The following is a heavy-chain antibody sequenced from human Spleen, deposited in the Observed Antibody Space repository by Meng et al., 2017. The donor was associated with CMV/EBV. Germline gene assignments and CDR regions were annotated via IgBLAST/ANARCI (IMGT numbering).Heavy chain of an antibody. J-gene: IGHJ4*02. CDR1: GFTVSSNY. Sequence: GESLKISCAASGFTVSSNYMSWVRQAPGKGLEWVSVIYSGGTTYYADSVKGRFAISRDNSKNTLYLQMNSLRTEDTAVYYCARAKYGDYDPAGDYWGQGTLVTVSS. CDR2: IYSGGTT. D-gene: IGHD4-17*01. CDR3: ARAKYGDYDPAGDY. V-gene: IGHV3-66*02.